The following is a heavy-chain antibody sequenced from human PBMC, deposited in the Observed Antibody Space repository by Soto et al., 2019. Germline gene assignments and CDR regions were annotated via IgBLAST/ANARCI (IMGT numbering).Heavy chain of an antibody. J-gene: IGHJ5*02. Sequence: QVQLVQSGAEVKKPGASVKVSCKASGYTFTSYDINWVRQATGQGLEWMGWMNPNSGNTGYAQKFQGRGTKNTNTSKSIAYMELSSLRSDDTAVYYCARGRYYDILPGYYTGTYNGFDPWGQGTLVTVSS. CDR3: ARGRYYDILPGYYTGTYNGFDP. D-gene: IGHD3-9*01. CDR1: GYTFTSYD. V-gene: IGHV1-8*01. CDR2: MNPNSGNT.